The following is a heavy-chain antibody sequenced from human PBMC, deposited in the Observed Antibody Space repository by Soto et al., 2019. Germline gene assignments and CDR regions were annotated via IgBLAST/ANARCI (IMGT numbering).Heavy chain of an antibody. CDR3: ARVRSNYGSGSTRKINWFDP. CDR2: IYYSGNT. J-gene: IGHJ5*02. Sequence: QVQLEESRPGLVKPSQTLSLTCTVSGGSISSAGYFWSWFRQHPGKRLEWIGYIYYSGNTYYNPSLKSRGTIFLDTSKNHFSLELTSVTAADTAAYYCARVRSNYGSGSTRKINWFDPWGQGTLVTVSA. D-gene: IGHD3-10*01. CDR1: GGSISSAGYF. V-gene: IGHV4-31*03.